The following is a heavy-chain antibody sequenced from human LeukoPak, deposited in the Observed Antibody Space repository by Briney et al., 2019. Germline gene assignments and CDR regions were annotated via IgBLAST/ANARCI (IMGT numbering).Heavy chain of an antibody. Sequence: GASVKVSCKASGYTFTGYYMHWVRQAPGQGLEWMRWINPNSGGTNYAQKFQGRVTMTRDTSISTAYMELSRLRSDDTAVYYCARDRAGQQLVGRKNNYYYMDVWGKGTTVTISS. J-gene: IGHJ6*03. CDR3: ARDRAGQQLVGRKNNYYYMDV. D-gene: IGHD6-13*01. CDR2: INPNSGGT. V-gene: IGHV1-2*02. CDR1: GYTFTGYY.